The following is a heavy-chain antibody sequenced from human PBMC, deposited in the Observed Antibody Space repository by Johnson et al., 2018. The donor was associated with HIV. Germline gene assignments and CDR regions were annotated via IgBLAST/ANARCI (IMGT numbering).Heavy chain of an antibody. Sequence: QVQLVESGGGVVRPGGSLRLSCAASGFTFDDYGMSWVRHAPGKGLEWVAVISYEGSNKDYADSAKGRFTISRDNDKSSLYLQMNSLRAEDTALYYCAKTALLQSIWDAFDIWGQGTMVTVSS. V-gene: IGHV3-30*18. CDR2: ISYEGSNK. CDR3: AKTALLQSIWDAFDI. CDR1: GFTFDDYG. J-gene: IGHJ3*02. D-gene: IGHD6-6*01.